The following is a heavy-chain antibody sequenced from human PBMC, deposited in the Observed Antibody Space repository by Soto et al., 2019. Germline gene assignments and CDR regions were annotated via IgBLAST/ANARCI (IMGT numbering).Heavy chain of an antibody. CDR1: AFNFSSYS. D-gene: IGHD3-22*01. V-gene: IGHV3-21*01. Sequence: WGSLRVSCAPSAFNFSSYSMNWLPQAPGNGLEWVSSISSSSSYIYYADSVKGRFTISRDNAKNSLYLQMNSLRAEDTAVYYCAREDGNYYDSSGYNAFDIWGQGTMVTVSS. CDR3: AREDGNYYDSSGYNAFDI. J-gene: IGHJ3*02. CDR2: ISSSSSYI.